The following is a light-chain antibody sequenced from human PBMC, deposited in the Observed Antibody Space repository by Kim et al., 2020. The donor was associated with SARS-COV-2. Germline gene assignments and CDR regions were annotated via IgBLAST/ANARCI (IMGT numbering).Light chain of an antibody. CDR2: EVS. CDR1: SSDVGGYND. V-gene: IGLV2-8*01. CDR3: SSYAGSNNVV. J-gene: IGLJ2*01. Sequence: QSVVTQPPSASGSPGQSVTISCTGTSSDVGGYNDVSWYQQHPGKAPKLMIYEVSKRPSGVPDRFSGSKSGNTASLTVSGLQAEDEADYYCSSYAGSNNVVFGGGTKLTVL.